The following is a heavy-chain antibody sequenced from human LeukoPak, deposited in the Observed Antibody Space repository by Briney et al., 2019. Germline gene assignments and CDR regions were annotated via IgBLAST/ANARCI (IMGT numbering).Heavy chain of an antibody. CDR2: ISSSSSYI. Sequence: PGGSLRLSCAASGFTFSSYSMNWVRQAPGKGLEWVSSISSSSSYIYYADSVKGRFTISRDNAKNSLYLQMNSLRAEDTAVYYCARAAEGGHYGWRWPFDYWGQGTLVTVSS. J-gene: IGHJ4*02. V-gene: IGHV3-21*01. CDR1: GFTFSSYS. D-gene: IGHD3-10*01. CDR3: ARAAEGGHYGWRWPFDY.